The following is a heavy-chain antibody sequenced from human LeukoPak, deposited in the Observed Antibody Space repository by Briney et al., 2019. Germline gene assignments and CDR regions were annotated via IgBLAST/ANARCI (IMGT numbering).Heavy chain of an antibody. CDR3: ASPGYSSGWYWWYFDL. D-gene: IGHD6-19*01. J-gene: IGHJ2*01. V-gene: IGHV3-48*03. CDR1: GFTFSSYE. Sequence: GGSLRLSCAASGFTFSSYEMNWVRQAPGKGLEWVSYISSSGSTIYYADSVKGRFTISRDNAKNSLYLQMNSLRAEDMAVYYCASPGYSSGWYWWYFDLWGRGTLVTVSS. CDR2: ISSSGSTI.